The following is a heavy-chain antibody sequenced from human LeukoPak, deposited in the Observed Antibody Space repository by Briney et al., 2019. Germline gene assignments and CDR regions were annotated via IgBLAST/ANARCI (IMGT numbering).Heavy chain of an antibody. CDR1: GFIFSSYS. D-gene: IGHD6-13*01. Sequence: GDSLRLSCAASGFIFSSYSVNWVRQAPGKGLEWVSFISTSSSHIHNADSVKGRFTIPRDNAENSLHLQMNSRRAEDTAVYYCARAAIAAARIYYYIDVWGKGATVSVSS. CDR3: ARAAIAAARIYYYIDV. CDR2: ISTSSSHI. J-gene: IGHJ6*03. V-gene: IGHV3-21*01.